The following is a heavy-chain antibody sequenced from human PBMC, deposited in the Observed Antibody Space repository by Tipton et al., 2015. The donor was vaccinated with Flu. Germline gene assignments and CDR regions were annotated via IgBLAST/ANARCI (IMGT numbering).Heavy chain of an antibody. CDR2: SYHTGNT. CDR1: GGSFSTYY. Sequence: TLSLTCSVSGGSFSTYYWSWIRQAPGKGLEWIGNSYHTGNTYYNPTLKSRATISVDRSKNQFSLKLNSVTAADTAVYYCARRDYSNYVSEPKNWFDPWGQGTLVTVSS. CDR3: ARRDYSNYVSEPKNWFDP. V-gene: IGHV4-4*09. D-gene: IGHD4-11*01. J-gene: IGHJ5*02.